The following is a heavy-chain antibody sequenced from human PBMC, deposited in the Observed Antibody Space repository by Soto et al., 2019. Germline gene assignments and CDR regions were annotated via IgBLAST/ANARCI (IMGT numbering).Heavy chain of an antibody. CDR3: ARGAIAYDFWSGYSRKNYYYYYMDV. CDR1: GYTFTSYD. CDR2: MNPNSGNT. D-gene: IGHD3-3*01. V-gene: IGHV1-8*01. Sequence: ASVKVSCKASGYTFTSYDINWVRQATGQGLEWMGWMNPNSGNTGYAQKLQGRVTMTRNTSISTAYKELSSLRSEDTAVYYCARGAIAYDFWSGYSRKNYYYYYMDVWGKGTTVTVSS. J-gene: IGHJ6*03.